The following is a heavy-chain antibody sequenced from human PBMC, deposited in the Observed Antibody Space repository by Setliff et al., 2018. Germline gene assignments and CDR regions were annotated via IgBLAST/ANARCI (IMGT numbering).Heavy chain of an antibody. CDR2: GSTGKT. D-gene: IGHD5-18*01. CDR1: GFSFSDYA. J-gene: IGHJ4*02. V-gene: IGHV3-23*01. CDR3: AKDLSSNTAASYFFDL. Sequence: AGGSLRLSCAASGFSFSDYAMSWVRQAPRKGLEWVSGGSTGKTDYADSVKGRFTMSRDSSTNTLYLQMNSLRGEDTAVYYCAKDLSSNTAASYFFDLWGQGTQVTVSS.